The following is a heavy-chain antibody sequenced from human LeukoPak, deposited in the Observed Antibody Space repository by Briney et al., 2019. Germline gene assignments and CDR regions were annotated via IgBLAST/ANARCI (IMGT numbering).Heavy chain of an antibody. Sequence: PSETLSLTCAVYGGSFSGYYWSWIRQPPGKGLEWIGKINHSGSTNYNPSLKSRVTISVDTSKNQFSLKLSSVTAADTAVYYCARGQGLAWGYYYYYMDVWGKGTTVTVSS. CDR1: GGSFSGYY. V-gene: IGHV4-34*01. CDR3: ARGQGLAWGYYYYYMDV. CDR2: INHSGST. J-gene: IGHJ6*03. D-gene: IGHD6-19*01.